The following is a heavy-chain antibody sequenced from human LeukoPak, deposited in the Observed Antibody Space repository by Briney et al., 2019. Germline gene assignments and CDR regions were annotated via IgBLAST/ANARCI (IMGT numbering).Heavy chain of an antibody. J-gene: IGHJ4*02. D-gene: IGHD3-10*01. Sequence: ASVKVSCKASGYTFTNYPMYWVRQAPGQRLEWMGWINAGNGDTGYSQIFQGRVTFTRDTSASTAYMELSSLRSEDTAVYYCARKDYYTSGSYFFDYWGQGTLVTVSS. V-gene: IGHV1-3*01. CDR3: ARKDYYTSGSYFFDY. CDR2: INAGNGDT. CDR1: GYTFTNYP.